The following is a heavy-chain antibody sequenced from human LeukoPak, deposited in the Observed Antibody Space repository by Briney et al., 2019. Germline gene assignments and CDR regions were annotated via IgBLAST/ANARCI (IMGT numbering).Heavy chain of an antibody. CDR2: IYYSGST. CDR1: GGSISSYY. Sequence: SETLSLTCTVSGGSISSYYWSWIRQPPGKGLEWIGYIYYSGSTNYNPSLKSRVTISVDTSKNQFSLKLSSVTAADTAVYYCARVSGYDAFDIWGQGTMVTVSS. CDR3: ARVSGYDAFDI. D-gene: IGHD6-13*01. J-gene: IGHJ3*02. V-gene: IGHV4-59*01.